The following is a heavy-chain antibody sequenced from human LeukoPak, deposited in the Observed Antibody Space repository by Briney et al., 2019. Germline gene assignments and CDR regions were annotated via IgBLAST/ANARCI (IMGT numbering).Heavy chain of an antibody. V-gene: IGHV1-2*02. CDR3: ARAYAGYCSSTSCYRSWFDP. CDR2: INAKSGGT. CDR1: GYSFTGYY. D-gene: IGHD2-2*02. J-gene: IGHJ5*02. Sequence: ASVKVSCKPSGYSFTGYYMYWVRQAPGQGLEWMGWINAKSGGTKYAQKSQGRVTMTRDTTISTAYMEVSSLRSDDTAVYYCARAYAGYCSSTSCYRSWFDPWGQGTLVTVSS.